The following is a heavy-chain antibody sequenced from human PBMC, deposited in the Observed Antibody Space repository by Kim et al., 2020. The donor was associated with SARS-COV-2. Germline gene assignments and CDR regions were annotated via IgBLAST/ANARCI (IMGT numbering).Heavy chain of an antibody. V-gene: IGHV3-30*07. D-gene: IGHD2-15*01. Sequence: GRFTISRDNSKNTLYLQMNSLRAEDTAVYYCARRWRGCSGGSCYSDTLDYWGQGTLVTVSS. J-gene: IGHJ4*02. CDR3: ARRWRGCSGGSCYSDTLDY.